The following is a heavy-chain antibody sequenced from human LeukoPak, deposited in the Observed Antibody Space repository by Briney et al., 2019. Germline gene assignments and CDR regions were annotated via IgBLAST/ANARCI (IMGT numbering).Heavy chain of an antibody. Sequence: SETLSLTCAVYGGSFSSYYWSWIRQPPGKGLEWIGYIYYSGSTNYNPSLKSRVTISVDTSKNQFSLKLSSVTAADTAVYYCARGVYSGYDGYYFDYWGQGTLVTVSS. D-gene: IGHD5-12*01. CDR3: ARGVYSGYDGYYFDY. V-gene: IGHV4-59*01. J-gene: IGHJ4*02. CDR2: IYYSGST. CDR1: GGSFSSYY.